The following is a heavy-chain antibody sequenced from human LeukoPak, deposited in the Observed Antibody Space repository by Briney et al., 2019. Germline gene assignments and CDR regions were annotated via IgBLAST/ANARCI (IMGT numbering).Heavy chain of an antibody. CDR1: GFSFSTYW. Sequence: GGALRLSCAASGFSFSTYWMAWVRQAPGKGLEWVANINPGAGEKYYVDSVKGRFTISRDDAKNSLYLQMNSLRAEDTAVYYCTRGGERYFDWYFDYWGQGTLVTVSS. D-gene: IGHD3-9*01. V-gene: IGHV3-7*01. J-gene: IGHJ4*02. CDR2: INPGAGEK. CDR3: TRGGERYFDWYFDY.